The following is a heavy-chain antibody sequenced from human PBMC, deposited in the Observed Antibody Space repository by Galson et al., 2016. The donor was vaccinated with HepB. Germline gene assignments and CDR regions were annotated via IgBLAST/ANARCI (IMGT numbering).Heavy chain of an antibody. Sequence: ETLSLTCAVSGASVNSSNWWTWVRQAPGTGLEWIGEIYHTGTSNNNPSLLSRFTMSIDNSRNRFSLNLNSVTAADTAVYYCARASVVPGARMVFDSWGQGILVTVSS. V-gene: IGHV4/OR15-8*02. J-gene: IGHJ5*01. D-gene: IGHD2-2*01. CDR2: IYHTGTS. CDR1: GASVNSSNW. CDR3: ARASVVPGARMVFDS.